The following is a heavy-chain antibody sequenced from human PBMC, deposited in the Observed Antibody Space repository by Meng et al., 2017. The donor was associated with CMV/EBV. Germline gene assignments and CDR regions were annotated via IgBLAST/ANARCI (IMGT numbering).Heavy chain of an antibody. Sequence: GGSLRLSCAASGFTFSDYYTSWIRQAPGKGLEWVSYISSSGSTIYYADSVKGRFTISRDNAKNSLYLQMNSLRAEDTAVYYCARYPSQSDYYGMDVWGQGTTVTVSS. CDR3: ARYPSQSDYYGMDV. CDR1: GFTFSDYY. J-gene: IGHJ6*02. V-gene: IGHV3-11*04. D-gene: IGHD3-3*01. CDR2: ISSSGSTI.